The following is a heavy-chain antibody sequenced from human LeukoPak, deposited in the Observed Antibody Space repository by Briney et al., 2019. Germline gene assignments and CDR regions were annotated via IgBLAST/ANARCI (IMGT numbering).Heavy chain of an antibody. CDR2: ISSASNTI. D-gene: IGHD3-10*01. V-gene: IGHV3-48*01. Sequence: GESLRLSCAASGFTFSSYSMNWVRQAPGKGLEWVSYISSASNTIYYVDSVKGRFTISRDNAKNSLYLQMNSLRAEDTAMYYCARDGWFGDYNWFDPWGQGTLVTVSS. J-gene: IGHJ5*02. CDR1: GFTFSSYS. CDR3: ARDGWFGDYNWFDP.